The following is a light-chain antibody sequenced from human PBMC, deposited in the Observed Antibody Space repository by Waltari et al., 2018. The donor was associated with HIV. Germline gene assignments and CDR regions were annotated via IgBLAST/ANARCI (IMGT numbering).Light chain of an antibody. V-gene: IGKV1-5*03. Sequence: DIQMTQSPSTLSASIGDRVSITCRASHNVGTWLAWYQQKPGKAPSLLSPKTSTLESGVPTNFSGSGSGTYFTLTIHALRTDDFASYGCQQYSSFPITFGQGTKL. CDR1: HNVGTW. J-gene: IGKJ2*01. CDR2: KTS. CDR3: QQYSSFPIT.